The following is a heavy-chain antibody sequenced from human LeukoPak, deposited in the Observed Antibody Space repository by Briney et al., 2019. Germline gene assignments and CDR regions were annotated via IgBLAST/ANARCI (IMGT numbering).Heavy chain of an antibody. CDR3: AREFEVVVAATDY. CDR1: GYTFTGYH. CDR2: INPNSGGT. V-gene: IGHV1-2*06. D-gene: IGHD2-15*01. Sequence: ASVKVSCKASGYTFTGYHMHWVRQAPGQGLEWMGRINPNSGGTNYAQKFQGRVTMTRDTSISTAYMELSRLRSDDAAVYYCAREFEVVVAATDYWGQGTLVTVSS. J-gene: IGHJ4*02.